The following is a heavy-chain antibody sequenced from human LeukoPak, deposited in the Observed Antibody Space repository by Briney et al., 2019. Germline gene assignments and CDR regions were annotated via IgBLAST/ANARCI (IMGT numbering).Heavy chain of an antibody. V-gene: IGHV4-59*02. D-gene: IGHD6-6*01. J-gene: IGHJ4*02. CDR2: IYYTWST. CDR3: ARADYSSSSDFDY. Sequence: TSETLSLTCTVSGGSVSNNYWNWIRQPPGKGLEWIGYIYYTWSTNYNPSLKSRVTISINTSKNQFSLMLRSVTAADTAVYYCARADYSSSSDFDYWGQGTLVTVSS. CDR1: GGSVSNNY.